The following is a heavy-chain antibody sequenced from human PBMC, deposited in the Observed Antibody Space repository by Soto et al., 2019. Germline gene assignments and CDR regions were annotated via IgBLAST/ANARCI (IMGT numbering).Heavy chain of an antibody. V-gene: IGHV3-30*18. CDR2: ISYDGSNQ. J-gene: IGHJ4*02. CDR1: GFTFNIYG. CDR3: AKDQASGQGSFDS. Sequence: PGGSLRLSCAASGFTFNIYGMHWVRQAPDKGLEWVALISYDGSNQYYADSVKGRLTISRDNSKNTLFLQMNSLRADDTAVCYCAKDQASGQGSFDSWGQGTLVTVSS.